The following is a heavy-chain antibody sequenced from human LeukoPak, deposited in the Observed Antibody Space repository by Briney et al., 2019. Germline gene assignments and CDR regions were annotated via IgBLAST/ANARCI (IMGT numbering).Heavy chain of an antibody. Sequence: ASVQVSCKASGYTFTTYGISWVRQAPGQGLEWMGWISVYNGNTNYAQKVQGRVTMTAVTSTSTAYLELRSLRSDDTAIYYCARARDYYGSGNCYNDFDYWGQGTLVTVSS. CDR1: GYTFTTYG. D-gene: IGHD3-10*01. CDR3: ARARDYYGSGNCYNDFDY. V-gene: IGHV1-18*01. J-gene: IGHJ4*02. CDR2: ISVYNGNT.